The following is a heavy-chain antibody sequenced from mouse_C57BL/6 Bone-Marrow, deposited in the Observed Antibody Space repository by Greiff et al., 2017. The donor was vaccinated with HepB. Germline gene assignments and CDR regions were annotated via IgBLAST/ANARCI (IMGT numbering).Heavy chain of an antibody. V-gene: IGHV1-15*01. CDR2: IDPETGGT. Sequence: VQLQQSGAELVRPGASVTLSCKASGYTFTDYEMHWVKQTPVHGLEWIGAIDPETGGTAYNQKFKGKAILTADKSSSTAYMELRSLTSEDSAVYYCTPYDYDEGGYFDYWGQGTTLTVSS. CDR1: GYTFTDYE. CDR3: TPYDYDEGGYFDY. J-gene: IGHJ2*01. D-gene: IGHD2-4*01.